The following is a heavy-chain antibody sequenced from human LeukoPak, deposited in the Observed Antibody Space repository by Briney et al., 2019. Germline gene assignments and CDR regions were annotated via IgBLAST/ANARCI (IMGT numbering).Heavy chain of an antibody. Sequence: GGSLRLSCAASGFAFSSYWLHWVRQAPGKGLVWVSRVNSDGSSTNYADSVEGRFTVSRDNAKNTLFLQMNSLRVEDTALYYCARDTYDYLYYYYYYMDVWGKGTTVTVSS. CDR3: ARDTYDYLYYYYYYMDV. V-gene: IGHV3-74*01. CDR1: GFAFSSYW. J-gene: IGHJ6*03. D-gene: IGHD4-11*01. CDR2: VNSDGSST.